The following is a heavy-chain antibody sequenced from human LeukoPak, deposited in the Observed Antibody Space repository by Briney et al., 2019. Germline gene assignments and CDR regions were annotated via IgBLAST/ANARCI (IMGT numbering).Heavy chain of an antibody. CDR3: ARERTSGWDAFDF. CDR1: GFTFSTYW. J-gene: IGHJ4*02. D-gene: IGHD6-19*01. V-gene: IGHV3-74*01. CDR2: INSDGSGT. Sequence: PGGSLRLSCAASGFTFSTYWMHWVRQAPGKGLVWVSRINSDGSGTGFADSLNGRFTISRDNAKNTLYLQMNSLRAEDTAVYYCARERTSGWDAFDFWGQGTLVTVSS.